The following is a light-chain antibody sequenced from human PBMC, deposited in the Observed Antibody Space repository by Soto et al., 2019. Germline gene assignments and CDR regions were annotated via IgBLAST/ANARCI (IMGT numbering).Light chain of an antibody. J-gene: IGLJ2*01. CDR2: LNSDGSH. CDR3: QTWVTGIQI. CDR1: SGHSSYA. V-gene: IGLV4-69*01. Sequence: QLVLTQSPSASASLGASVKLTCTLSSGHSSYAIAWHQQQPEKGPRYLMKLNSDGSHSKGDGIPDRFSGSSSGAERYLTISRLQSEDEPDYYCQTWVTGIQIFGGGTKLPVL.